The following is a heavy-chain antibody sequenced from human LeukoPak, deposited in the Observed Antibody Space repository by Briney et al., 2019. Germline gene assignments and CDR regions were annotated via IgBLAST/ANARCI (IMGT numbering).Heavy chain of an antibody. Sequence: ASVTFSCKASGYTFTGYYMHWVRQAPGQGLEWMGWINPNSGGTNYAQKFQGRVTMTRDTSISTAYMELSRLRSDDTAVYYCARYSTVTVYYFDYWGQGTLVSVSS. CDR3: ARYSTVTVYYFDY. D-gene: IGHD4-17*01. J-gene: IGHJ4*02. V-gene: IGHV1-2*02. CDR2: INPNSGGT. CDR1: GYTFTGYY.